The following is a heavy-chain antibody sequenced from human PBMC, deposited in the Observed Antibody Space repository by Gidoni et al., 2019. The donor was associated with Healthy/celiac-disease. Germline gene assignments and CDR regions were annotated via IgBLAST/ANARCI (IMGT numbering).Heavy chain of an antibody. CDR3: ASRAPLWKGPLYKDYYYYYGMDV. CDR1: GGTFSSYA. D-gene: IGHD1-20*01. V-gene: IGHV1-69*01. CDR2: IIPIFGTA. J-gene: IGHJ6*02. Sequence: QVQLVQSGAEVKKPGSSVKVSCKASGGTFSSYAISWVRQAPGQGLEWMGGIIPIFGTANYAQKFQGRVTITADESTSTAYMELSSLRSEDTAVYYCASRAPLWKGPLYKDYYYYYGMDVWGQGTTVTVSS.